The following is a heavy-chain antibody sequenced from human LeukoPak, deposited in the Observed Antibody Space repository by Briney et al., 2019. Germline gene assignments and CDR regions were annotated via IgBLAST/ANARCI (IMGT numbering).Heavy chain of an antibody. CDR1: GGSFSGYY. V-gene: IGHV4-34*01. D-gene: IGHD4-17*01. J-gene: IGHJ5*02. Sequence: PSETLSLXCAVYGGSFSGYYWSWIRQPPGKGLEWIGEINHSGSTNYNPSLKSRVTISVDTSKNQFSLKLSSVTAADTAVYYCARGLPSRYYGDYPRWFDPWGQGTLVTVSS. CDR3: ARGLPSRYYGDYPRWFDP. CDR2: INHSGST.